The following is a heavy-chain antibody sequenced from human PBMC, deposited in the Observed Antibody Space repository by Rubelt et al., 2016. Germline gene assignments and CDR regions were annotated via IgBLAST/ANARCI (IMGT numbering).Heavy chain of an antibody. J-gene: IGHJ4*02. CDR1: GYSFSNYW. V-gene: IGHV5-51*01. Sequence: EVQLVQSGAAVKKPGESLKISCKGSGYSFSNYWIAGVRQMPVKGLEGRGIIYRGDSDTRYSPSFQGQVTISADKSISTAYLQWSSLKASDTATYYCARIVGAFYYFDYWGQGTLVTVSS. CDR3: ARIVGAFYYFDY. D-gene: IGHD1-26*01. CDR2: IYRGDSDT.